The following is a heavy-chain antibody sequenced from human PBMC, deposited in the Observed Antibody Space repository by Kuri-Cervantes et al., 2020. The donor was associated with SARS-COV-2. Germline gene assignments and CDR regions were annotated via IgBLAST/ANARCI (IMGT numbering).Heavy chain of an antibody. D-gene: IGHD1-26*01. CDR3: ARDVRYSGSYQCTS. V-gene: IGHV3-33*01. J-gene: IGHJ5*02. CDR1: GFTFSSYG. Sequence: GGSLRLSCAASGFTFSSYGMHWVRQAPGKGLEWVALIWYDGINKYYADSVKGRVTISRDNSKNTLYLQMNSLRAEDTAVYYCARDVRYSGSYQCTSWGQGTVVTVSS. CDR2: IWYDGINK.